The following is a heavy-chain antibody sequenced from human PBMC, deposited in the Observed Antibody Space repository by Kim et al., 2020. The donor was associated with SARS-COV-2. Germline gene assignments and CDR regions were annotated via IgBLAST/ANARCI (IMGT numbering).Heavy chain of an antibody. CDR2: INPIRGGT. CDR3: ARAPPDNWIDF. CDR1: GDTFTSYA. J-gene: IGHJ5*02. Sequence: SVKVSCKASGDTFTSYAINWVRQAPGQGLEWMGWINPIRGGTNYAQKFQGRVTITTDTSTSTAYMELNRLRSEDTAVYYCARAPPDNWIDFWYQG. V-gene: IGHV1-69*10.